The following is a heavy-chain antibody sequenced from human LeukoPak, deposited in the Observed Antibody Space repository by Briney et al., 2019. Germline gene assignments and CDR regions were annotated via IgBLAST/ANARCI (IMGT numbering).Heavy chain of an antibody. V-gene: IGHV4-39*07. Sequence: SSETLSLTCAVSGGSISDSSSYWGWIRQPPGKGLEWIANIYFTGSTYYSPSLKSRFTISIDTSKNQFSLRLNSVTAADTAVYYCARGPWQQLAHFDNWGQGTLVAVSS. J-gene: IGHJ4*02. CDR2: IYFTGST. CDR3: ARGPWQQLAHFDN. D-gene: IGHD6-13*01. CDR1: GGSISDSSSY.